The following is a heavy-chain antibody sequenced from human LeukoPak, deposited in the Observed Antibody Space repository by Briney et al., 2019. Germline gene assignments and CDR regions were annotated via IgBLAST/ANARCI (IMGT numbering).Heavy chain of an antibody. D-gene: IGHD3-16*01. CDR3: GSVRGILSYFDL. J-gene: IGHJ2*01. V-gene: IGHV1-2*02. CDR2: TNLNTGGT. CDR1: GYTFSDYY. Sequence: ASVKVSCKASGYTFSDYYIHWVRQAPGQGPEWMGWTNLNTGGTNYAQKFDGRFSMTRDTSINTAFMELSGLTFDDTAVYYCGSVRGILSYFDLWGRGTLVTVSS.